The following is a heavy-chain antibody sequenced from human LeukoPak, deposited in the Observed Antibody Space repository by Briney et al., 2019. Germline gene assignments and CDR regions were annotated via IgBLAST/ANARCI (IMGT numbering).Heavy chain of an antibody. CDR2: INPNSGGT. J-gene: IGHJ3*02. CDR1: GYTFTGYY. CDR3: ASLGYCSSTSCYEGRGSAFDI. D-gene: IGHD2-2*01. V-gene: IGHV1-2*02. Sequence: GASVKVSCKASGYTFTGYYMHWVRQAPGQGLEWMGWINPNSGGTNYAQKFQGRVTMTRDTSISTAYMELSRLRSDDTAVYYCASLGYCSSTSCYEGRGSAFDIWGQGTIVTVSS.